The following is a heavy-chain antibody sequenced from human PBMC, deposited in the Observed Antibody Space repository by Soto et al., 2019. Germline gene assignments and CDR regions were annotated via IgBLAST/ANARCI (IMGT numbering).Heavy chain of an antibody. CDR1: GGSISSGDYY. CDR2: IYYSGST. CDR3: ARAPFLESPFDY. D-gene: IGHD3-3*02. V-gene: IGHV4-30-4*01. J-gene: IGHJ4*02. Sequence: SETLSLTCTVSGGSISSGDYYWSWIRQPPGKGLEWIGYIYYSGSTYYNPSLKSRVTISVDTSKNQFSLKLSSVTAADTAVYYCARAPFLESPFDYWGQGTLVTVSS.